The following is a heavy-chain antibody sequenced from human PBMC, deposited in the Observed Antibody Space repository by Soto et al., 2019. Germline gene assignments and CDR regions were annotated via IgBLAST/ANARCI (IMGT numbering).Heavy chain of an antibody. V-gene: IGHV3-30-3*01. Sequence: PGGSLRLSCAASGFTFSCYAMHWVRQAPGKGLEWVAVISHDGSNKYYADSVKGRFTISRDNSKNTLYLQMNSLRAGDTAVYYCARDYYDILTGYYKRGYYFDYWGQGTLVTVSS. J-gene: IGHJ4*02. CDR3: ARDYYDILTGYYKRGYYFDY. D-gene: IGHD3-9*01. CDR1: GFTFSCYA. CDR2: ISHDGSNK.